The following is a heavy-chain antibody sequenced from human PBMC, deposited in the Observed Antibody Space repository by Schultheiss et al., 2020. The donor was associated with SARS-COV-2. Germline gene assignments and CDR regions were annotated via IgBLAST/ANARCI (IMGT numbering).Heavy chain of an antibody. V-gene: IGHV4-59*12. CDR1: GGSISSYY. CDR3: ARKWEHDAFDI. D-gene: IGHD1-26*01. J-gene: IGHJ3*02. Sequence: SQTLSLTCTVSGGSISSYYWSWIRQPPGKGLEWIGYIYYSGSTNYNPSLKSRVTMSVDTSKNQFSLKLSSVTAADTAVYYCARKWEHDAFDIWGQGTMVTVSS. CDR2: IYYSGST.